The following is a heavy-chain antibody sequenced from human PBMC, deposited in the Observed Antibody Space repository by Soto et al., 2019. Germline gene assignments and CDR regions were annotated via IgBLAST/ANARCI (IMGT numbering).Heavy chain of an antibody. CDR1: GYTFTGYY. CDR3: ARVPGIAASEDYYYDMDV. Sequence: PSVKASCKASGYTFTGYYMHWVRPAPGQGLEWMGWINPNSGGTNYAQKFQGWVTITRDTSISTAYLELSRLRSDDTAVYYCARVPGIAASEDYYYDMDVWGQGTPVTVSS. D-gene: IGHD6-13*01. CDR2: INPNSGGT. J-gene: IGHJ6*02. V-gene: IGHV1-2*04.